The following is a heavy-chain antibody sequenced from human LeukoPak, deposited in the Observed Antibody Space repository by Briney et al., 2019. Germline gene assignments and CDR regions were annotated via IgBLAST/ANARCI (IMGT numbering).Heavy chain of an antibody. J-gene: IGHJ4*02. CDR2: IYHSGDT. V-gene: IGHV4-38-2*01. D-gene: IGHD2/OR15-2a*01. Sequence: SDTLSLSCVVSGFSITSGFYWGWVRQPPGKGLEWIGSIYHSGDTYYTQSLKSRVSISVDTSKHQFSLELSSVTAAHTAVYYCARFYDTGLTTLELWRQGP. CDR1: GFSITSGFY. CDR3: ARFYDTGLTTLEL.